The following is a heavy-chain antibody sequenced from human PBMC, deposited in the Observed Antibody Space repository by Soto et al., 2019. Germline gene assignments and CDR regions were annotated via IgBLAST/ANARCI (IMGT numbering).Heavy chain of an antibody. CDR3: ARVAYGSGSFNYYYYMDV. D-gene: IGHD3-10*01. J-gene: IGHJ6*03. Sequence: EVQLVESGGGVVRPGGSLRLSCAASGFTFDDYGMSWVRQSPGKGLEWVYGINWNGGSTGYADSVKGRFTISRDNAKNSLYLQRNSLRAEDTALYHCARVAYGSGSFNYYYYMDVWGKGTTVTVSS. CDR2: INWNGGST. CDR1: GFTFDDYG. V-gene: IGHV3-20*01.